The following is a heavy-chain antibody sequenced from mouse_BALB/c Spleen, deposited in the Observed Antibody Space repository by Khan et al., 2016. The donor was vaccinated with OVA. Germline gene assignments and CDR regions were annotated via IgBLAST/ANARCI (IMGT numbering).Heavy chain of an antibody. CDR2: ISTYYGHA. J-gene: IGHJ3*01. Sequence: VQLQESGAELVRPGVSVKLSCKGSGYTFTDYAMHWMKQSHAKSLEWIGVISTYYGHATYNQKFKGKATITVDNSSSTAYMEIARLTSEDSAIYYCARGGGFAYWGQGTLVTVSA. V-gene: IGHV1S137*01. CDR1: GYTFTDYA. CDR3: ARGGGFAY.